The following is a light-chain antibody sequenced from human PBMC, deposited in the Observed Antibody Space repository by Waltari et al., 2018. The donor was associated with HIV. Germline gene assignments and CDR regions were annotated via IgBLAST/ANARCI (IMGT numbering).Light chain of an antibody. CDR2: GAS. CDR1: QNVIRN. CDR3: QQYNDWPLT. V-gene: IGKV3-15*01. Sequence: EIVMTQSPASLSVSPGERATLSCRARQNVIRNLAWYQQKPGQVSRLLLYGASTRASGIPARFSGSGSGTEFTLTTSSLQAEDCAVYFCQQYNDWPLTFGGGTKVEI. J-gene: IGKJ4*01.